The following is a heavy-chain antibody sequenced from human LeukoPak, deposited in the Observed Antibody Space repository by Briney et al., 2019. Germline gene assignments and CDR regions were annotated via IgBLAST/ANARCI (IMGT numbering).Heavy chain of an antibody. CDR1: GFTFSSYA. V-gene: IGHV3-30-3*01. CDR2: ISYDGSNK. Sequence: QPGRSLRLSCAASGFTFSSYAMHWVRQAPGKGLEWVAVISYDGSNKYYADSVKGRFTISRDNSKNTLYLQMNSLRAEDTAVYYCARSLSGYGNYYYGMDVWGQGTTVTVFS. CDR3: ARSLSGYGNYYYGMDV. D-gene: IGHD5-12*01. J-gene: IGHJ6*02.